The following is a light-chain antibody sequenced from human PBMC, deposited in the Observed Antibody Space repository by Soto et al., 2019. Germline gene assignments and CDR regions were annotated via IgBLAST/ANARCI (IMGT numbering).Light chain of an antibody. CDR2: GAS. V-gene: IGKV3-15*01. CDR3: QQYNNWPPWT. J-gene: IGKJ1*01. CDR1: QNIRNN. Sequence: EVVMTQSPASLSVSPGERATLSCRASQNIRNNLAWYQQKPGQSPRLLISGASTRDAGIPGRFSGSGSGTEFTLIISSLQSEDFAIYYCQQYNNWPPWTFGQGTKVELK.